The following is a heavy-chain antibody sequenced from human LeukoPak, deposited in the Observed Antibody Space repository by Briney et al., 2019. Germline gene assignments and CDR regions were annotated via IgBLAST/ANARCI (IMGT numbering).Heavy chain of an antibody. V-gene: IGHV1-18*01. Sequence: ASVKVSCKASGYMLNIYGISWVRQAPGQGLEWKGWISAFNGNTNYARNFQDRVTMTTDTSTSTEYMELTSLSSDDTAVYYCARSPPSTGYDRFDTWGQGTLVTVSS. D-gene: IGHD5-12*01. CDR3: ARSPPSTGYDRFDT. CDR1: GYMLNIYG. CDR2: ISAFNGNT. J-gene: IGHJ4*02.